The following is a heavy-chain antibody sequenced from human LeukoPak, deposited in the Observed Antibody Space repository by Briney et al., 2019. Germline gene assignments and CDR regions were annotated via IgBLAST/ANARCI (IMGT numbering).Heavy chain of an antibody. CDR3: ARDLGSSWINLDY. D-gene: IGHD6-13*01. V-gene: IGHV3-23*01. CDR1: RFTLRTYA. Sequence: GGSLRLSCAASRFTLRTYALNWVRQAPGKGLEWVSGISGSGGNTYYADSVKGRFTISRDNAKNSLYLQMNSLRAEDTAVYYCARDLGSSWINLDYWGQGTLVTVSS. CDR2: ISGSGGNT. J-gene: IGHJ4*02.